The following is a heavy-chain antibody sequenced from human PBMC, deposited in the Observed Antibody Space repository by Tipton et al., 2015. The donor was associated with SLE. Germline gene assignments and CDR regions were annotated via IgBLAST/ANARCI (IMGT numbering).Heavy chain of an antibody. Sequence: LRLSCTVSGGSISSYSWSWIRQSPGKGLEWIGYVNYRGNAYYNPSLKSRTTLLADTATNQVSLKLSSVTAADTAVYYCAREGCSSTSCYGYYYMDVWGKGTTVTVSS. J-gene: IGHJ6*03. V-gene: IGHV4-59*06. CDR1: GGSISSYS. CDR2: VNYRGNA. CDR3: AREGCSSTSCYGYYYMDV. D-gene: IGHD2-2*01.